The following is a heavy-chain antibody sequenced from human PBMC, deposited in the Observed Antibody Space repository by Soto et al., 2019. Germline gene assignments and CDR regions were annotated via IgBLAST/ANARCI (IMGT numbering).Heavy chain of an antibody. CDR3: ARIGEQLVPVY. D-gene: IGHD6-6*01. Sequence: SLSLSCAASGFTFSDYYMSWIRQAPGKGLEWVSYISSSSSYTNYADSVKGRFTISRDNAKNSLYLQMNSLRAEDTAVYYCARIGEQLVPVYWGQGTLVTVSS. CDR2: ISSSSSYT. V-gene: IGHV3-11*06. CDR1: GFTFSDYY. J-gene: IGHJ4*02.